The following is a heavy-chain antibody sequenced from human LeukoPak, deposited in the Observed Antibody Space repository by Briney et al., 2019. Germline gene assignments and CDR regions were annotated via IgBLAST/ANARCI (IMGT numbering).Heavy chain of an antibody. CDR1: GGSISSHY. V-gene: IGHV4-59*08. CDR3: ASSWELGSIDY. J-gene: IGHJ4*02. D-gene: IGHD1-26*01. CDR2: IYYSGST. Sequence: RTSETLSLTRSVSGGSISSHYGSWIRHPPGKGLEWIGYIYYSGSTNYDPSLKSRVTISVDTSKNQFSLKLSSVTAADTAVYSCASSWELGSIDYWGQGTLVTVSS.